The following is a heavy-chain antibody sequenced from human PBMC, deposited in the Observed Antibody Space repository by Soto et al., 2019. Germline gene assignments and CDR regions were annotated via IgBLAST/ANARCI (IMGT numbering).Heavy chain of an antibody. D-gene: IGHD2-2*01. V-gene: IGHV5-51*01. CDR3: ARRGYCSSTSCYAIDY. J-gene: IGHJ4*02. CDR2: IYPGDSDT. Sequence: VRQMPGKGLEWMGIIYPGDSDTRYSPSFQGQVTISADKSISTAYLQWSSLKASDTAMYYCARRGYCSSTSCYAIDYWGQGTLVTVSS.